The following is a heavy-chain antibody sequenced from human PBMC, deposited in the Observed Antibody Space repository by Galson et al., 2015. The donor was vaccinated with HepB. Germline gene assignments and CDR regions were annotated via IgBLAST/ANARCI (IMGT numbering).Heavy chain of an antibody. CDR3: ARGSRRFLEWLLPGGSDY. D-gene: IGHD3-3*01. V-gene: IGHV3-11*01. CDR2: ISSSGSTI. J-gene: IGHJ4*02. Sequence: SLRLSCAASGFTFSDYYMSWIRQAPGEGLEWVSYISSSGSTIYYADSVKGRFTISRDNAKNSLYLRMNSLRAEDTAVYYCARGSRRFLEWLLPGGSDYWGQGTLVTVSS. CDR1: GFTFSDYY.